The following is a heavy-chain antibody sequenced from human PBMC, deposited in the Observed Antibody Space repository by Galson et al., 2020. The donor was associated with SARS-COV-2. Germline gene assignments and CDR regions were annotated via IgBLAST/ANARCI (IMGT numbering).Heavy chain of an antibody. V-gene: IGHV3-9*01. D-gene: IGHD6-6*01. J-gene: IGHJ6*03. Sequence: GGSLRLSCAASGFTFDDYAMHWVRQAPGKGLEWVSGISWNSGSIGYADSVKGRFTISRDNAKNSLYLQMNSLRAEDTALYYCATIPDSSSFSYYYYMDVWGKGTTVTVSS. CDR1: GFTFDDYA. CDR2: ISWNSGSI. CDR3: ATIPDSSSFSYYYYMDV.